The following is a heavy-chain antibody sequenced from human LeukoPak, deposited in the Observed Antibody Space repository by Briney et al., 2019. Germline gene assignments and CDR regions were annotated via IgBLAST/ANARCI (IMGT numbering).Heavy chain of an antibody. CDR2: MNPNSGNT. CDR3: ERNYYESSGSDY. CDR1: GYTFTSYD. V-gene: IGHV1-8*01. Sequence: ASVKVSCKASGYTFTSYDINWVRQATGQGLEWMGWMNPNSGNTGYVQKFQGRVTMTRNTSISTAYMELSSLRSEDTAVYFCERNYYESSGSDYWGQGTLVTVSS. J-gene: IGHJ4*02. D-gene: IGHD3-22*01.